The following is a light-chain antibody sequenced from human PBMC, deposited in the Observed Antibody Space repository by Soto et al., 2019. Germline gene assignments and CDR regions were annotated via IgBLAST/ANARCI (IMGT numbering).Light chain of an antibody. CDR2: DAS. CDR1: QGVSTY. CDR3: QQYGSSPQIT. J-gene: IGKJ5*01. V-gene: IGKV3D-11*01. Sequence: EIVLTQSPATLSLSPGERATLSCRASQGVSTYLAWYQQKPGQAPRLLIYDASNRATGIPARFSGSGPGTDFTLTISSLEPEDFAVYYCQQYGSSPQITFGQGTRLEIK.